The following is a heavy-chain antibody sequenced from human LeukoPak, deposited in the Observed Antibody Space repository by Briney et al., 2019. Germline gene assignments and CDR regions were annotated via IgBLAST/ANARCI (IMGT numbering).Heavy chain of an antibody. D-gene: IGHD3-22*01. CDR3: ANVGGYHHDY. J-gene: IGHJ4*02. V-gene: IGHV3-43*02. Sequence: GGSLRLPCAASVLTFEVYAVLGLRQAPGKGVEGVSLISGDGGSTFYADSVKRRFTISRDNSKNSLYLQMNSLRTEDTALYYCANVGGYHHDYWGQGTMVTVSS. CDR2: ISGDGGST. CDR1: VLTFEVYA.